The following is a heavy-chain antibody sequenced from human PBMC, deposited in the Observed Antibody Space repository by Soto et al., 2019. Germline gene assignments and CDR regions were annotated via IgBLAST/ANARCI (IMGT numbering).Heavy chain of an antibody. CDR2: INHSGST. Sequence: ETLSLTCAVYGGSFSGYSWNWIRQPPGKGLEWIGEINHSGSTNYNPSLKSRVTISLDTSKNQFSLRLTSLTAADTAVYFCARAPQIVAMGRPFDYWGQGILVTVSS. CDR3: ARAPQIVAMGRPFDY. D-gene: IGHD5-12*01. V-gene: IGHV4-34*01. CDR1: GGSFSGYS. J-gene: IGHJ4*02.